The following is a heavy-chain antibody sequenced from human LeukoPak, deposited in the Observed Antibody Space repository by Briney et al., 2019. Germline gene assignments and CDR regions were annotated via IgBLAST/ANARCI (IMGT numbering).Heavy chain of an antibody. CDR2: ISSSSSYI. V-gene: IGHV3-21*01. J-gene: IGHJ2*01. CDR1: GFTFSSYS. CDR3: ARDQTTTKEQWLDWYFDL. D-gene: IGHD6-19*01. Sequence: GGSLRLSCAASGFTFSSYSMNWVRQAPGKGLEWVSSISSSSSYIYYADSVKGGFTISRDNAKNSLYLQMNSLRAEDTAGYYCARDQTTTKEQWLDWYFDLWGRGTLVTVSS.